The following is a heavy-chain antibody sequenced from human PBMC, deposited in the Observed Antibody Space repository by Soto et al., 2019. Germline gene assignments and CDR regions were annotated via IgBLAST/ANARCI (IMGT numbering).Heavy chain of an antibody. CDR3: ARGLFSVPTPLFY. CDR1: GGSTSSGDYY. Sequence: SETLSLTCTVSGGSTSSGDYYWSWIRQPPGKGLEWIGYIYYSGSTYYNPSLKSRVTISVDTSKNQFSLKLSSVTAADTAVYYCARGLFSVPTPLFYWGQGTLVTVSS. V-gene: IGHV4-30-4*01. J-gene: IGHJ4*02. CDR2: IYYSGST. D-gene: IGHD1-1*01.